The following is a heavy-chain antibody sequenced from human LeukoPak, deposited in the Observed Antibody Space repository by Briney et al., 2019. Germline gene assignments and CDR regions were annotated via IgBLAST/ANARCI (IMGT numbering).Heavy chain of an antibody. CDR1: GYTFTGYY. CDR3: ASQVYAPGWFDP. V-gene: IGHV1-2*02. D-gene: IGHD2-8*01. J-gene: IGHJ5*02. Sequence: ASVKVSCKASGYTFTGYYMHWVRQAPGQGLEWMGWINPNSGSTNYAQKFQGRVTMTRDESISTAYMELSRRRSDDTAAYYCASQVYAPGWFDPWGQGTLVTVSS. CDR2: INPNSGST.